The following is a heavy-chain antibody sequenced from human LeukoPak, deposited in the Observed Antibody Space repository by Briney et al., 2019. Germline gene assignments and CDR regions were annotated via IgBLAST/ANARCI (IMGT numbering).Heavy chain of an antibody. CDR3: ARSLKEVYHYYMDV. J-gene: IGHJ6*03. V-gene: IGHV1-69*13. CDR1: GGTFSYYA. Sequence: RASVKVSCKASGGTFSYYAISWVRQAPGQGLEWMGGIIPMFGTANYAQKFQGRVTITADEPTSTAYMELSSLRSEDTAIYYCARSLKEVYHYYMDVWGKGTTVTTSS. CDR2: IIPMFGTA.